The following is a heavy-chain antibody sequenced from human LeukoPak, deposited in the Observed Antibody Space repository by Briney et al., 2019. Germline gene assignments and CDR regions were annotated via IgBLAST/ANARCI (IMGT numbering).Heavy chain of an antibody. CDR1: GITFSTYA. D-gene: IGHD3-16*01. CDR2: IGGTDGNT. CDR3: ARDPRGPPHDAFDI. J-gene: IGHJ3*02. Sequence: QTGGSLRLSCAASGITFSTYAMTWVRQAPGKGLEWVSAIGGTDGNTYYADSVKGRFAISRDNSKNTLYLQMNSLRADDTAVYYCARDPRGPPHDAFDIWGQGTMVTVSS. V-gene: IGHV3-23*01.